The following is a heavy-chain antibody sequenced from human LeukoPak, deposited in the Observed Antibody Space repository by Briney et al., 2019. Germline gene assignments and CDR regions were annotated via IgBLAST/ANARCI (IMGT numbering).Heavy chain of an antibody. CDR1: GGSISSYY. CDR2: IYTSGST. J-gene: IGHJ6*03. CDR3: ARATGATITRNYYYYYMDV. Sequence: SETLSLTCTVSGGSISSYYWSWIRQPAGKGLEWIGRIYTSGSTNYNPSLKSRVTMSVDTSKNQFSLKLSSVTAADTAVYYCARATGATITRNYYYYYMDVWGKGTTVTVSS. V-gene: IGHV4-4*07. D-gene: IGHD5-12*01.